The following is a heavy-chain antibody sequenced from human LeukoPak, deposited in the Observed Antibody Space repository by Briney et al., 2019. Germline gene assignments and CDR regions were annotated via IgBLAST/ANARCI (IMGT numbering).Heavy chain of an antibody. Sequence: SETLSLTCTVSGGSISSYYWSWIRQPAGKGLEWIGRIYTSGSTNYNPSLKSRVTISVDTSKNQFSLNLTSVTAADTAVYYCARAMSIAARLQSIFDYWGQGTLVTVSS. CDR2: IYTSGST. D-gene: IGHD6-6*01. CDR1: GGSISSYY. CDR3: ARAMSIAARLQSIFDY. V-gene: IGHV4-4*07. J-gene: IGHJ4*02.